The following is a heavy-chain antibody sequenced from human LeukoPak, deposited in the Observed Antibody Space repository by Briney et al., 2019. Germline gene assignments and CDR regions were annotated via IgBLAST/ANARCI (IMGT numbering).Heavy chain of an antibody. D-gene: IGHD6-13*01. J-gene: IGHJ4*02. CDR2: IYYSGST. V-gene: IGHV4-59*01. CDR3: ARNREGGSSWPNFDY. Sequence: SETLSLTCTVSGGSISSYYWSWIRQPPGKGLEWIGYIYYSGSTNYNPSLKSRVTISVDTSKNQFSLRLKSVTAADTAIHYCARNREGGSSWPNFDYWGQGSLVTVSS. CDR1: GGSISSYY.